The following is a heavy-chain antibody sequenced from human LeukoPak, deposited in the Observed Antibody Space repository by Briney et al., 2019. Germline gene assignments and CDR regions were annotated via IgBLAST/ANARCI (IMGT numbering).Heavy chain of an antibody. CDR2: IIPIFGTA. Sequence: SVKVSCKASGGTFSSYAISWVRQAPGQGLEWMRGIIPIFGTANYAQKFQGRVTITADESTSTAYMELSSLRSEDTAVYYCAREKEAASSSWVFDYWGQGTLVTVSS. J-gene: IGHJ4*02. D-gene: IGHD6-13*01. V-gene: IGHV1-69*13. CDR3: AREKEAASSSWVFDY. CDR1: GGTFSSYA.